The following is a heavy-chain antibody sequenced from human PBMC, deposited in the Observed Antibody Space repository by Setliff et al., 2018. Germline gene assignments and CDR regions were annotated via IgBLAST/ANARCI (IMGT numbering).Heavy chain of an antibody. CDR2: FNPEDDEI. Sequence: ASVKVSCKVSGSTLTELTMYWVRQAPGKGLEWMGSFNPEDDEIIYAQKFLGRVTMTEDTSTDTAYMELSSLRSEDTAVYYCATKDYDTSGYYRPFDFWGQGTLVTVSS. CDR3: ATKDYDTSGYYRPFDF. V-gene: IGHV1-24*01. CDR1: GSTLTELT. D-gene: IGHD3-22*01. J-gene: IGHJ4*01.